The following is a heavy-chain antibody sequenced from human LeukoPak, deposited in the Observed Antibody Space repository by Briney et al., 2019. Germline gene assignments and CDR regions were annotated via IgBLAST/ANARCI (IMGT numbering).Heavy chain of an antibody. CDR1: GFTVSSNY. CDR3: ARGVGSGYYGY. Sequence: GGSLRLSCAASGFTVSSNYMSWVRQAPGKGQEWVSVIYSGGSAYYADSVKGRFTISRDNSKNTLYLQMNSLRAEDTAVYYCARGVGSGYYGYWGQGTLVTVSS. V-gene: IGHV3-53*01. CDR2: IYSGGSA. D-gene: IGHD3-22*01. J-gene: IGHJ4*02.